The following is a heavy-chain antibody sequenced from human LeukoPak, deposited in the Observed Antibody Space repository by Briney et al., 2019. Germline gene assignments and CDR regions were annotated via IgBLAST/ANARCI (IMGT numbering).Heavy chain of an antibody. V-gene: IGHV4-4*07. J-gene: IGHJ6*03. CDR1: GGSIISYY. CDR2: IYGNGIT. D-gene: IGHD3-22*01. Sequence: SETLSLTCTVSGGSIISYYWSWNRQSAGQGLEWIGRIYGNGITDYNASLKSRVTMSLDTSRKQFSLRLTSVTAADTAVYYCARLKFYDSTGHSRGYYMDVWGKGTTVSVFS. CDR3: ARLKFYDSTGHSRGYYMDV.